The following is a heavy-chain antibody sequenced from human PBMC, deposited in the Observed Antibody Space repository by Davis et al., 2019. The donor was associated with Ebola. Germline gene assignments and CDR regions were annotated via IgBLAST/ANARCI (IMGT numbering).Heavy chain of an antibody. CDR1: GYTFTGYY. Sequence: ASVKVSCKASGYTFTGYYLHWVRQAPGQGLEWMGWINPNSGGINYAQKFQGRVTMTRDPSISTAYMELRRLRSDATAVYYCARDMWAGYFWSGYYYYYGMDVWGQGTTVTVSS. J-gene: IGHJ6*02. CDR2: INPNSGGI. CDR3: ARDMWAGYFWSGYYYYYGMDV. V-gene: IGHV1-2*02. D-gene: IGHD3-3*01.